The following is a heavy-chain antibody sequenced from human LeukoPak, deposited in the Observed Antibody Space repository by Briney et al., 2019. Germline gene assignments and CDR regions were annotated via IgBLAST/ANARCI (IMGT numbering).Heavy chain of an antibody. D-gene: IGHD3-22*01. CDR3: ARDRNQLLRAFDI. V-gene: IGHV1-69*06. Sequence: SVKVSCKASGGTFSSYAISWVRQAPAQGLEWMGGIIPIFGTANYAQKFQGRVTITADKSTSTAYMELSSLRSEDTAVYYCARDRNQLLRAFDIWGQGTMVTVSS. CDR2: IIPIFGTA. J-gene: IGHJ3*02. CDR1: GGTFSSYA.